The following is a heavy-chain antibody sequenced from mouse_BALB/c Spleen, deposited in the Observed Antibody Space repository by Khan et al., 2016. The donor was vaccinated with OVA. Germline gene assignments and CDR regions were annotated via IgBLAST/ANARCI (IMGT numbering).Heavy chain of an antibody. J-gene: IGHJ4*01. V-gene: IGHV2-5*01. Sequence: QVQLEQSGPGLVQPSQSLSITCTVSGFSLTSYGVHWVRQSPGKGLVGLGGIWRGGGTAYNAASMSRRNITTDNSKSQVFFQLNSLQTDDTAIYCVAKNVVYGMDYGGQGTSATVAS. CDR3: AKNVVYGMDY. CDR2: IWRGGGT. CDR1: GFSLTSYG. D-gene: IGHD1-1*02.